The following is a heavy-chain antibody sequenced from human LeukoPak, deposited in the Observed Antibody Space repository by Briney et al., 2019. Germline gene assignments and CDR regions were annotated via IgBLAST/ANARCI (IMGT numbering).Heavy chain of an antibody. Sequence: SVKVSCKASGGTFSFYAINWVRQAPGQGLEWMGRIIPIPGMANYAQKFQGRVTITADSSTSTAYMEVSSLRSEDTAVYYCARDLVAGTNYYYGMDVWGQGTTVTVSS. CDR3: ARDLVAGTNYYYGMDV. CDR1: GGTFSFYA. V-gene: IGHV1-69*04. D-gene: IGHD6-19*01. J-gene: IGHJ6*02. CDR2: IIPIPGMA.